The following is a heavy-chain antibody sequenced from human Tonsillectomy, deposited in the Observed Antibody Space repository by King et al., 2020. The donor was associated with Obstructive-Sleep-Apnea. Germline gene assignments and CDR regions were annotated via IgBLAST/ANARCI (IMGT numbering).Heavy chain of an antibody. CDR1: GGSISSGGYY. Sequence: QLQESGPGLVKPSQTLSLTCTVSGGSISSGGYYWSWIRQHPGKGLEWIGYIYYSGSTHYNPSLKSRVTISVDTSKNQFSLKLSSVTAADTAVYYCAREAYSSGYPLGWFDPWGQGTLVTVSS. V-gene: IGHV4-31*03. J-gene: IGHJ5*02. D-gene: IGHD6-19*01. CDR2: IYYSGST. CDR3: AREAYSSGYPLGWFDP.